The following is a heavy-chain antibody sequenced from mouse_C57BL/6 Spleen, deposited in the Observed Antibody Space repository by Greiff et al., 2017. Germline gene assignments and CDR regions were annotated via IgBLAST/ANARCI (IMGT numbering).Heavy chain of an antibody. CDR1: GYTFTSYW. D-gene: IGHD1-1*01. Sequence: VQLQQSGAELVMPGASVKLSCKASGYTFTSYWMHWVKQRPGQGLEWIGEIDPSDSYTNYNQKFKGKSTLTVDKSYSTAYMQLSSLTSEDSAVYYCSRLYGSSYLYYFDYWGQGTTLTVSS. CDR3: SRLYGSSYLYYFDY. V-gene: IGHV1-69*01. J-gene: IGHJ2*01. CDR2: IDPSDSYT.